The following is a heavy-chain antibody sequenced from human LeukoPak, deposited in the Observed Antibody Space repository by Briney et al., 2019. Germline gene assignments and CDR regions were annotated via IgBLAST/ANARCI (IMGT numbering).Heavy chain of an antibody. CDR2: INPNSGGT. D-gene: IGHD6-19*01. CDR3: ARDLRYSSGWSASGMDV. Sequence: ASVKVSCKASGYTFTGYYMHWVRQAPGQGLEWMGWINPNSGGTNYAQKLQGRVSMTTDTSTSTAYMDLRSLRSDDTAVYYCARDLRYSSGWSASGMDVWGKGTAVTISS. CDR1: GYTFTGYY. J-gene: IGHJ6*03. V-gene: IGHV1-2*02.